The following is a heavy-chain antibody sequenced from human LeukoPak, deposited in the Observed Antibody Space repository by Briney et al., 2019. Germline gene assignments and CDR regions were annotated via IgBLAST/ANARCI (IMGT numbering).Heavy chain of an antibody. V-gene: IGHV4-59*08. J-gene: IGHJ5*02. CDR2: IYYSGST. Sequence: SSETLSLTCTVSGGSISSYYWSWIRQPPGKGLEWIGYIYYSGSTNYNPSLKSRVTISVDTSKNQLSLKLSSVTAADTAVYYCARQKWLRQGDNWFDPWGQGTLVTVSS. CDR1: GGSISSYY. CDR3: ARQKWLRQGDNWFDP. D-gene: IGHD5-12*01.